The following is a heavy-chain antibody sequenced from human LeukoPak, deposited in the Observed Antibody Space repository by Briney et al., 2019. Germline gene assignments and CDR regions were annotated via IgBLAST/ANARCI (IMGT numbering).Heavy chain of an antibody. D-gene: IGHD3-22*01. CDR1: GGSINNYY. CDR3: ARDRVYYDTSGYYFDI. Sequence: PSETLSLTCTVSGGSINNYYWSWIRQPPGKGLEWIGYIYYNGNTNYNPSLKSRVTISVDTSKNQFSLILNSVTAADTAVYYCARDRVYYDTSGYYFDIRGQGTMVTVSS. CDR2: IYYNGNT. J-gene: IGHJ3*02. V-gene: IGHV4-59*01.